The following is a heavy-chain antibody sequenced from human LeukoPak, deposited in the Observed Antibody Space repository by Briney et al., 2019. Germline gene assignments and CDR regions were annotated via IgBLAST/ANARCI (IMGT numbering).Heavy chain of an antibody. J-gene: IGHJ4*02. Sequence: SGTLSLTCTVSGGSNSSYYWSWIRQPAGKGLEWIGRIYTSGSTNYNPSLKSRVTMSVDTSKNQFSLKLSSVTAADTAVYYCARTSMVRGVMTSHYFDYWGQGTLVTVSS. CDR3: ARTSMVRGVMTSHYFDY. D-gene: IGHD3-10*01. CDR2: IYTSGST. V-gene: IGHV4-4*07. CDR1: GGSNSSYY.